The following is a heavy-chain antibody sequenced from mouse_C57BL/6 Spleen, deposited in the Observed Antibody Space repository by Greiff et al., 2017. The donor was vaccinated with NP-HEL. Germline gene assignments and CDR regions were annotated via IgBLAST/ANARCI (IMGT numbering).Heavy chain of an antibody. CDR2: INPSSGYT. D-gene: IGHD5-5*01. CDR1: GYTFTSYT. Sequence: QVQLQQSGAELARPGASVKMSCKASGYTFTSYTMHWVKQRPGQGLEWIGYINPSSGYTKYNQKFKDKATLTADKSSSTAYMQLSSLTSEDSAVYYCASGVPHYLKGDWFAYWGQGTLVTVSA. J-gene: IGHJ3*01. V-gene: IGHV1-4*01. CDR3: ASGVPHYLKGDWFAY.